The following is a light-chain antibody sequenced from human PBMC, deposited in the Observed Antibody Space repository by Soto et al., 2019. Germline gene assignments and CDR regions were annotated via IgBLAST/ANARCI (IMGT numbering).Light chain of an antibody. CDR1: SSNIGSNY. V-gene: IGLV1-47*01. J-gene: IGLJ3*02. Sequence: QSVLTQPPSASGTPGQRVTISCSGSSSNIGSNYVYWYQQLPGTAPKLLIYRNNQRPSGVPDRFSGSKSGTSAALAISGRRSEDEADYYCAAWDDSMSGRGVFGGGTKVTVL. CDR2: RNN. CDR3: AAWDDSMSGRGV.